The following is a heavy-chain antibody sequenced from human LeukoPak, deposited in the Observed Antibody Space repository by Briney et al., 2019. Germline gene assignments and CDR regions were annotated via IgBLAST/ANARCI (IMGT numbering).Heavy chain of an antibody. V-gene: IGHV3-23*01. CDR2: ISGSGGST. Sequence: RSGGSLRLSCAASGFTFSSYAMSWVRQAPGKGLEWVSAISGSGGSTYYADSVKGRFTISRDNSKNTLYLQMNSLRAEDTAVYYRAKRPPLRFLDDYYYMDVWGKGTTVTVSS. CDR3: AKRPPLRFLDDYYYMDV. J-gene: IGHJ6*03. D-gene: IGHD3-3*01. CDR1: GFTFSSYA.